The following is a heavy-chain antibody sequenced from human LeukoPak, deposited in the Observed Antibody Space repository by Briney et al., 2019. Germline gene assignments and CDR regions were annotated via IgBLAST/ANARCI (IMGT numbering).Heavy chain of an antibody. D-gene: IGHD3-10*01. CDR1: GFTFSSYG. Sequence: GRSLRLSCAASGFTFSSYGMPWVRQAPGKGLEWVAVISYDGSNKYYADSVKGRFTIPRDNSKNTLYLQMNSLRAEDTAVYYCAKDQKGTYYYGSGSYQNYYYGMDVWGQGTTVTVSS. CDR3: AKDQKGTYYYGSGSYQNYYYGMDV. CDR2: ISYDGSNK. V-gene: IGHV3-30*18. J-gene: IGHJ6*02.